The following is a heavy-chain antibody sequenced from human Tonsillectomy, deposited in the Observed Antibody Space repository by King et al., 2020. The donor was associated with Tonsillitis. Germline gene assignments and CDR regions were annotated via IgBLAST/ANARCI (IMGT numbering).Heavy chain of an antibody. CDR2: ISAYNGNT. J-gene: IGHJ5*02. CDR1: GYTFTSYG. V-gene: IGHV1-18*01. CDR3: ARDHGAYYDFWSGYYTGIGFDT. Sequence: QLVQSGAEVKKPGASVKVSCKASGYTFTSYGISWVRQAPGQGLEWMGWISAYNGNTNYAQKFQGRVTMTTDTSTSTAYMELRSLRSDDTAVYYCARDHGAYYDFWSGYYTGIGFDTWGQGTLVTFSS. D-gene: IGHD3-3*01.